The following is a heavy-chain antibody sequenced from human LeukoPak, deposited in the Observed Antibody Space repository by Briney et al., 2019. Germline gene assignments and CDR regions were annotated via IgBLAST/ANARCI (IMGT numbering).Heavy chain of an antibody. V-gene: IGHV1-69*05. CDR2: IIPIFGTA. D-gene: IGHD3-3*01. J-gene: IGHJ6*03. CDR1: GGTFSSYA. CDR3: ARTYYDFWSPSTDYYYYMDV. Sequence: ASVKVSCKASGGTFSSYAINWVRQAPGQGLEWMGRIIPIFGTANYAQKFQGRVTITTDESTSTAYMELSSLRSEDTAVYYCARTYYDFWSPSTDYYYYMDVWGKGTTVTVSS.